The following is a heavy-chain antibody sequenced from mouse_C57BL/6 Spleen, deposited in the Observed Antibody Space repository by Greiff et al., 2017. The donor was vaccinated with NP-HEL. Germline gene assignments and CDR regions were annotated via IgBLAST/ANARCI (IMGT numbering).Heavy chain of an antibody. CDR2: INPGSGGT. V-gene: IGHV1-54*01. J-gene: IGHJ2*01. D-gene: IGHD1-1*01. CDR3: ARNYYGSSPYFDY. CDR1: GYAFTNYL. Sequence: LVESGAELVRPGTSVKVSCKASGYAFTNYLIEWVKQRPGQGLEWIGVINPGSGGTNYNEKFKGKATLTADKSSSTAYMQLSSLTSEDSAVYFCARNYYGSSPYFDYWGQGTTLTVSS.